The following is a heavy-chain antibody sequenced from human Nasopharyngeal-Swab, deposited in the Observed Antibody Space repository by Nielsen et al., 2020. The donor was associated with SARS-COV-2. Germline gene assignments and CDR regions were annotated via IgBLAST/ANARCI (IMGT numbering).Heavy chain of an antibody. D-gene: IGHD1-26*01. Sequence: GESLKISCAASGFTFSSYWMHWVRQAPGKGLVWVSRIKSDGSSTSYADSVKGRFTISRANAKNTLYLQMNSLRAEDTAVYYCARAGIVGAPGDFDYWGQGTLVTVSS. CDR2: IKSDGSST. V-gene: IGHV3-74*01. CDR1: GFTFSSYW. CDR3: ARAGIVGAPGDFDY. J-gene: IGHJ4*02.